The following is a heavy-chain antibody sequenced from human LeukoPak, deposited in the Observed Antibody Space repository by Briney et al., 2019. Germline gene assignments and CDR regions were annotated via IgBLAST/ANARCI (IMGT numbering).Heavy chain of an antibody. Sequence: GGSLRLSCAASGFSFSSYDMSWVRQAPGKGLEWVSAISGSGGSTYYADSVKGRFTISRDNSKNTLYLQMNSLRAEDTAVYYCAKDRVNYYGSGSPGYWGQGTLVTVSS. V-gene: IGHV3-23*01. D-gene: IGHD3-10*01. CDR3: AKDRVNYYGSGSPGY. J-gene: IGHJ4*02. CDR1: GFSFSSYD. CDR2: ISGSGGST.